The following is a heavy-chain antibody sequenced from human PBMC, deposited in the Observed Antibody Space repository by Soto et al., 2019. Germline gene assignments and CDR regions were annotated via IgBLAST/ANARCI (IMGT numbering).Heavy chain of an antibody. CDR1: GYIFTNFG. CDR2: ISPYNANR. CDR3: VRCDLLYGLDV. Sequence: QVQLVQSGAEVKKPGASVRVSCKASGYIFTNFGFNWVRQAPGQGLEWVGWISPYNANRNSARKFQGRVTMTTDTSTFTAYMELRSLRSDDTAVYYCVRCDLLYGLDVWGQGTTVTVSS. V-gene: IGHV1-18*01. J-gene: IGHJ6*02. D-gene: IGHD2-21*02.